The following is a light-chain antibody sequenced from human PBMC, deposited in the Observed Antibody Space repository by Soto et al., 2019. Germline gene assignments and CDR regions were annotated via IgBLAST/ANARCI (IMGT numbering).Light chain of an antibody. Sequence: EIVLTQSPGTLPLSPGERATLSCRASQRVSSNYLAWYQQKPGQAPRLLIYDASNRATGIPHRFSGSGSGTAFTLTISRLEPEDIALYYCQQYASSPERFGQGTKVEI. CDR1: QRVSSNY. V-gene: IGKV3-20*01. CDR2: DAS. CDR3: QQYASSPER. J-gene: IGKJ1*01.